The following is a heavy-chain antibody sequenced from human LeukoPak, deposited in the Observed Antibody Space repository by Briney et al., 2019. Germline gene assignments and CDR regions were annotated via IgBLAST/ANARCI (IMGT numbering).Heavy chain of an antibody. CDR1: GFTLSTNA. V-gene: IGHV3-23*01. CDR3: AKDRGSSGFYNY. CDR2: ISGSGGST. J-gene: IGHJ4*02. D-gene: IGHD6-19*01. Sequence: GGSLRLSCLTSGFTLSTNAMSWVRQAPGKGLEWVSAISGSGGSTYYADSVKGRFTISRDNSKNTLYLQMNSLRAEDTAVYYCAKDRGSSGFYNYWGQGTLVTVSS.